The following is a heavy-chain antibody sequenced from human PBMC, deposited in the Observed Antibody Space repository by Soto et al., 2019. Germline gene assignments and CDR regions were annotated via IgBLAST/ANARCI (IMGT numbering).Heavy chain of an antibody. D-gene: IGHD1-1*01. CDR1: GFTFSSYW. CDR2: IKTDGSTT. V-gene: IGHV3-74*01. CDR3: ARRTDAYNSADY. J-gene: IGHJ4*02. Sequence: PGGSLRLSCAASGFTFSSYWMHWVRQAPGKGLVWVSRIKTDGSTTNYADSVKGRFTISRDNAKNTLFLQMNSLRAEDTAVYYCARRTDAYNSADYWGQGTLVTVSS.